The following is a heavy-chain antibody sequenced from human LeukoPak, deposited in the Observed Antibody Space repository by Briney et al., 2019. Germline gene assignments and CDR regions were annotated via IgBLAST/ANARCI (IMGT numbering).Heavy chain of an antibody. CDR3: AQDREYYYGSGSYYFDY. CDR1: GFTFSSYA. J-gene: IGHJ4*02. V-gene: IGHV3-23*01. D-gene: IGHD3-10*01. CDR2: ISGSGGST. Sequence: GGSLRLSCAASGFTFSSYAMSWVRQAPGKGLEWVSAISGSGGSTYYADSVKGRFTISRDNSKNTLYLQMNSLRVEDTAVYYCAQDREYYYGSGSYYFDYWGQGTLVTVSS.